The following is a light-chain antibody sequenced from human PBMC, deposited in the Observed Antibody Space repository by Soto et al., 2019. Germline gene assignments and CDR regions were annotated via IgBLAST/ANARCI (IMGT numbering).Light chain of an antibody. J-gene: IGLJ7*01. V-gene: IGLV4-69*01. CDR3: QTWGAGIHV. CDR1: SGHSSYA. Sequence: QLVLTQSPSASASLGASVKLSCTLRSGHSSYAIAWHQQQPEKGPRYLMKVNSDGSHSKGDGIPDRFSGSSSGAERYLTISSLQSEDVADYYCQTWGAGIHVFGGGTQLTVL. CDR2: VNSDGSH.